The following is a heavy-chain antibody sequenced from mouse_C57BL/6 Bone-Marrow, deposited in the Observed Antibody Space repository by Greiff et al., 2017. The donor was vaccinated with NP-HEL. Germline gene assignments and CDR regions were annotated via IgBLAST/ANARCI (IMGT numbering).Heavy chain of an antibody. Sequence: VQLQQPGAELVKPGASVKPSCKASGYTFTSYWMQWVKQRPGQGLEWIGEIDPSDSYTNYNQKFKGKATLTVDTSSSTAYMQLSSLTSEDSAVYYCSAQAGDYFDYWGQGTTLTVSS. CDR2: IDPSDSYT. D-gene: IGHD3-2*02. V-gene: IGHV1-50*01. CDR1: GYTFTSYW. CDR3: SAQAGDYFDY. J-gene: IGHJ2*01.